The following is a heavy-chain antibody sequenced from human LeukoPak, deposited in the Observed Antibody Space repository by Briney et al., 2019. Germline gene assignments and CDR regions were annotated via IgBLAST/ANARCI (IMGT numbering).Heavy chain of an antibody. J-gene: IGHJ4*02. D-gene: IGHD3-10*01. Sequence: PGGSLRLSCAASGFTFSDYSMNWVRQAPGKGLEWVSYISSGSGYIYYADSVKGRFTISRDNSKNTLYLQMNSLRAEDTAVYYCAKAEVRLWFGEFGYWGQGTLVTVSS. CDR3: AKAEVRLWFGEFGY. CDR1: GFTFSDYS. V-gene: IGHV3-21*04. CDR2: ISSGSGYI.